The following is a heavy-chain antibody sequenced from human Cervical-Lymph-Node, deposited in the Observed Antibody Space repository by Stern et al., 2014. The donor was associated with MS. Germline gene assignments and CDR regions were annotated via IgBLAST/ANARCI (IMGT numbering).Heavy chain of an antibody. Sequence: VQLVESGGEVKKPGSSVKVSCKVSGGTFSSYRLNWVRQAPGQGLEWMGGIIPIFSTTNYAQKFQGKVTISADGSTSTAYMEVNNLTSEDTAVYYCAREGIPGAGGTFDNWGQGTLVIVSS. J-gene: IGHJ4*02. V-gene: IGHV1-69*01. D-gene: IGHD1-26*01. CDR2: IIPIFSTT. CDR1: GGTFSSYR. CDR3: AREGIPGAGGTFDN.